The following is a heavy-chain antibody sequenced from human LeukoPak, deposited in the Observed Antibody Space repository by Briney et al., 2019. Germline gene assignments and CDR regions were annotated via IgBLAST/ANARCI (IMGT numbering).Heavy chain of an antibody. CDR2: IIPIFGTA. V-gene: IGHV1-69*05. D-gene: IGHD3-22*01. CDR3: ARVSLSYYDSSGYPDNWFDP. CDR1: GGTFSSYA. J-gene: IGHJ5*02. Sequence: SVKVSCKASGGTFSSYAISWVRQATGQGLEWMGGIIPIFGTANYAQKFQGRVTITTDESTSTAYMELSSLRSEDTAVYYCARVSLSYYDSSGYPDNWFDPWGQGTLVTVSS.